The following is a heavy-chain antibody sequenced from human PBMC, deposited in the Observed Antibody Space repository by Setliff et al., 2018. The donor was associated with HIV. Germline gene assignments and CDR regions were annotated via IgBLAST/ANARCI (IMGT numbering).Heavy chain of an antibody. CDR3: ARGGEVYNWFDP. D-gene: IGHD6-25*01. J-gene: IGHJ5*02. Sequence: PSETLSLTCAVSGGSISSGGYSWNWIRQPPGKGLEWIGYIYHSGSTFYNPSLKSRVTISVDRSKNQFSLKLTSVTAADTALYYCARGGEVYNWFDPWGQGTLVTVSS. CDR1: GGSISSGGYS. V-gene: IGHV4-30-2*01. CDR2: IYHSGST.